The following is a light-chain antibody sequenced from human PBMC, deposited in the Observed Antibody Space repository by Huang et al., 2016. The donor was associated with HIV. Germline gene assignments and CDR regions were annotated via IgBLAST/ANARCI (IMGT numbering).Light chain of an antibody. CDR1: QSVFYSSNNKNY. CDR3: QQYYTTPFT. CDR2: WAY. V-gene: IGKV4-1*01. J-gene: IGKJ3*01. Sequence: DILMTQSPDFLAVSLGERATINCRSSQSVFYSSNNKNYLAWYQQKPGQPPKLLIHWAYIRESGFPDRFSGSGSGTDFTLTISSLQAEDVAIYYCQQYYTTPFTFGPGTKVDIK.